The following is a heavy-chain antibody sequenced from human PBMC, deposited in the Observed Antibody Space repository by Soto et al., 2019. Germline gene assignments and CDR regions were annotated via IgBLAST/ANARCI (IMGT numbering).Heavy chain of an antibody. Sequence: QIQLQESGPGLVKSSGTLSLTCTVSGDSITNSDWWSWVRQSPGKGLEWIGEIHHSGATNYNPSLQSRVTISVGKSTNLLSQKVSSVTAADTAVYYCVRNGYSCLDIWGRGTTVTVSS. CDR2: IHHSGAT. CDR1: GDSITNSDW. CDR3: VRNGYSCLDI. V-gene: IGHV4-4*02. J-gene: IGHJ6*02. D-gene: IGHD2-15*01.